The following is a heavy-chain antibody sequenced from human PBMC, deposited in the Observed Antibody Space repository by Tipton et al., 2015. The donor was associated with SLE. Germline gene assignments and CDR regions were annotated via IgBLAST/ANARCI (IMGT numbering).Heavy chain of an antibody. Sequence: TPSLTCTVSGGSISSYYWSWIRQPPGKGLEWIGYIYTSGSTNYNPSLKSRVTISVDTSKNQFSLKLSSVTAADTAVYYCVRHAVAGYYLDYWGQGPLVTVSS. CDR2: IYTSGST. D-gene: IGHD6-19*01. V-gene: IGHV4-4*09. CDR3: VRHAVAGYYLDY. CDR1: GGSISSYY. J-gene: IGHJ4*02.